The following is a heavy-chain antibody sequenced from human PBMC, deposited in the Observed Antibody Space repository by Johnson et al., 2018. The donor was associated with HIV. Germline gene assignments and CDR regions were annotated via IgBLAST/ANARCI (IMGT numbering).Heavy chain of an antibody. Sequence: VQLVESGGGLVQPGGSLRLSCAASGFTFSSYWMSWVRQAPGKGLEWVANIKQDGSEKYYADSVKGRFTISRDNSKNTLYLQMNSLRAEDTAVYYCAKSGFSGSYQGAYDIWGQGTMVTISS. CDR2: IKQDGSEK. V-gene: IGHV3-7*01. CDR1: GFTFSSYW. D-gene: IGHD1-26*01. CDR3: AKSGFSGSYQGAYDI. J-gene: IGHJ3*02.